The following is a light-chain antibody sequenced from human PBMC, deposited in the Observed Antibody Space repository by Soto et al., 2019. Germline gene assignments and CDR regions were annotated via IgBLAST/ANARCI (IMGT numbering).Light chain of an antibody. CDR1: QSISSW. Sequence: DIQMTQSPSTLSASVGDRVTITCRASQSISSWLAWYQQKPGEAPKLLIYKASSLESGVPSRFSGSGSGTEFTLTISSLQPDDFATYYCQQYNSYSPVTFGQGTKVDIK. CDR3: QQYNSYSPVT. J-gene: IGKJ1*01. V-gene: IGKV1-5*03. CDR2: KAS.